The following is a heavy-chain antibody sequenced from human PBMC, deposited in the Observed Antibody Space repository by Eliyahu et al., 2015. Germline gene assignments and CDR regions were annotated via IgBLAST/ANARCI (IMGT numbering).Heavy chain of an antibody. CDR2: IXXXGST. CDR3: ARERYLYGSGSNGKFDY. J-gene: IGHJ4*02. D-gene: IGHD3-10*01. CDR1: GGSFXGXY. Sequence: QVQLQQWGAGLLKPSETLSLTCAVXGGSFXGXYWXWIRQPPGKGLEWIGEIXXXGSTNYNPSLKSRVTISVDTSKNQFSLKLSSVTAADTAVYYCARERYLYGSGSNGKFDYWGQGTLVTVSS. V-gene: IGHV4-34*01.